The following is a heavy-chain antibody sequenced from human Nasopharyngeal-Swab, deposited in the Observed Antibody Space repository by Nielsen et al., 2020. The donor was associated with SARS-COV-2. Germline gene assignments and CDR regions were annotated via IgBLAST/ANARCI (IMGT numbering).Heavy chain of an antibody. D-gene: IGHD6-19*01. V-gene: IGHV4-59*01. Sequence: RQAPGKGPEWIGYIYYSGSTNYSPSLKSRVTISVDTSKNQFSLKLNSVTAADTAVYYCAGAVAGTGWDYWGQGTLVTVSS. CDR3: AGAVAGTGWDY. CDR2: IYYSGST. J-gene: IGHJ4*02.